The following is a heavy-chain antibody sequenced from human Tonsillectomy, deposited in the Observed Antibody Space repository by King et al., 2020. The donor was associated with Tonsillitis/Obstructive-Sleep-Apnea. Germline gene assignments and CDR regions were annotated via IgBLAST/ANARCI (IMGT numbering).Heavy chain of an antibody. V-gene: IGHV3-30*04. CDR3: ARDNVIYRLSSGFDY. CDR1: GFTFSGYA. CDR2: ISYDGTNK. J-gene: IGHJ4*02. Sequence: VQLVQSGGGVVQPGRSLRLSCAASGFTFSGYALHWVRQAPGKGLEWVAVISYDGTNKYYADSVKGRFTISRDNSKNTLYLQMNSLRAEDTAVYYCARDNVIYRLSSGFDYWGQGTLVTVSS. D-gene: IGHD5-12*01.